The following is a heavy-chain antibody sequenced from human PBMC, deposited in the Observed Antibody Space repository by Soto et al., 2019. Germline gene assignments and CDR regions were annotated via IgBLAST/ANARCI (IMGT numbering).Heavy chain of an antibody. J-gene: IGHJ6*02. Sequence: QVQLVESGGGVVQPGRSLRLSCAASGFTFSSYGMHWVRQAPGKGLEWVAVISYDGSNKYYADSVKGRFTISRDNFKNTLYLQMNSLRAEDTVVYYCAKDRVVVAATPAFLRYYYYGMDVWGQGTTVTVSS. CDR2: ISYDGSNK. CDR1: GFTFSSYG. CDR3: AKDRVVVAATPAFLRYYYYGMDV. D-gene: IGHD2-15*01. V-gene: IGHV3-30*18.